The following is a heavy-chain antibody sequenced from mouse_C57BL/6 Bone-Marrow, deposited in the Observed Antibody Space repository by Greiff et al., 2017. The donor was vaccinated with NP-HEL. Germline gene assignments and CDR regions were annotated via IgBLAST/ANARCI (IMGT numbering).Heavy chain of an antibody. Sequence: VQLQQSGAELVRPGASVKLSCTASGFNIKDDYMHWVKQRPEQGLEWIGWIDPENGDTEYSSKFQGKATITADTSSNTAYLQLSSLTSEDTAVYYCTTDYGSSYGYYWDYWGRGTTLTVSA. CDR2: IDPENGDT. D-gene: IGHD1-1*01. CDR3: TTDYGSSYGYYWDY. V-gene: IGHV14-4*01. CDR1: GFNIKDDY. J-gene: IGHJ2*01.